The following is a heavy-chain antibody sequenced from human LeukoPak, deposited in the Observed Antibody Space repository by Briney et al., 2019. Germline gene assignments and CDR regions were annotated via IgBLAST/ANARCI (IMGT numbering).Heavy chain of an antibody. V-gene: IGHV1-2*02. CDR1: GCTFTGYF. CDR2: FNPISGGT. CDR3: ARGSLILGVADSPYFAH. D-gene: IGHD2-15*01. J-gene: IGHJ4*02. Sequence: ASVTVSCQASGCTFTGYFMHWVGQAPGQGRAWMGWFNPISGGTNCAQKFQGRVPMTRDTSISKDYMGLSRLRSDDTAGYYCARGSLILGVADSPYFAHWGQGTLVTVSS.